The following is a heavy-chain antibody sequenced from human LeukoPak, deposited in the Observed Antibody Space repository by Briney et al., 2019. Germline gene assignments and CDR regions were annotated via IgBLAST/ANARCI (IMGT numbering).Heavy chain of an antibody. CDR3: TRSPGYGGTIR. D-gene: IGHD4-23*01. J-gene: IGHJ1*01. V-gene: IGHV3-73*01. CDR1: GFTFSGSA. Sequence: PGGSLRLSCAASGFTFSGSAMHWVRQASGKGLEWVGRIRSKANSYATAYAASVKGRFTISRDDSKNTAYLQMNSLKTEDTAVYYCTRSPGYGGTIRWGQGSLVSVSS. CDR2: IRSKANSYAT.